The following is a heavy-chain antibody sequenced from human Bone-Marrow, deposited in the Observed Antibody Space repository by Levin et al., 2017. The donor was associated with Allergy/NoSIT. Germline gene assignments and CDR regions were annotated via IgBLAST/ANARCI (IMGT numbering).Heavy chain of an antibody. D-gene: IGHD1-14*01. V-gene: IGHV4-39*01. CDR3: VSDETTNWFFY. CDR1: GGSISSIPYY. Sequence: PSQTLSLTCAVSGGSISSIPYYWGWVRQPPGKGLEWIGSIYYGGSTYYNPSLKSRVTISVDTSKNQFSLKLSSVTAADTAVYYCVSDETTNWFFYWGQGTLVTASS. CDR2: IYYGGST. J-gene: IGHJ5*01.